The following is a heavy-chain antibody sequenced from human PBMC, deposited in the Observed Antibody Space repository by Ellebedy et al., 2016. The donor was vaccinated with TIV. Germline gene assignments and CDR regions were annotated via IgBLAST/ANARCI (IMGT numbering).Heavy chain of an antibody. V-gene: IGHV3-74*01. CDR1: GFTFSSYW. CDR3: ARGGHHYDSSGFDY. D-gene: IGHD3-22*01. Sequence: GESLKISCAASGFTFSSYWMHWVRQVPGKGLVWVSRIKRDGSISSYADSVKGRFTISRDNAKNTLYLQMNSLRGEDTAVYYCARGGHHYDSSGFDYWGQGTLVTVSS. CDR2: IKRDGSIS. J-gene: IGHJ4*02.